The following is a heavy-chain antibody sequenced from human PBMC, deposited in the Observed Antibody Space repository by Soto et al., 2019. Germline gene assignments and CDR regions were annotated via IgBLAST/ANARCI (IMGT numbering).Heavy chain of an antibody. CDR2: IYYSGST. V-gene: IGHV4-31*03. Sequence: QVQLQESGPGLVKPSQTLSLTCTVSVGSISSGGYYWSWIRQHPGKGLEWIGYIYYSGSTYYNPSLKSRVTISVDTSKNRLSLKLSSVTAADRAVYYCATRPYYYDSSGYYYYFDYWGQGTLVTVYS. J-gene: IGHJ4*02. D-gene: IGHD3-22*01. CDR1: VGSISSGGYY. CDR3: ATRPYYYDSSGYYYYFDY.